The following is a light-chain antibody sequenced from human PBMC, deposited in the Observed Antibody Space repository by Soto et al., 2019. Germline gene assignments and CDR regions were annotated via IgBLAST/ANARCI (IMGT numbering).Light chain of an antibody. CDR1: QTVSTNY. Sequence: EIVLTQSPGTLSLSPGERATLSCRASQTVSTNYLAWYQQKPGQAPRLLIYDTSNRATDIPPRFSASGSGTDFTLTISRLEPEDFAVYYCQQYAKAPLTFGQGTKVDIK. CDR2: DTS. J-gene: IGKJ1*01. CDR3: QQYAKAPLT. V-gene: IGKV3-20*01.